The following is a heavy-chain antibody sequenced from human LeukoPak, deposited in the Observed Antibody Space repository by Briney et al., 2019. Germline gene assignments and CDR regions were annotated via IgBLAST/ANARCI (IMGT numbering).Heavy chain of an antibody. Sequence: PSETLSLTCAVYGGSFSGYYWSWIRQPPGKGLEWIGEINHSGSTNYNPSLKSRVTISVDTSKNQFSLKLSSVTAADMAVYYCARGTFYDYVWGSYRHTPPFFDYWGQGTLVTVSS. D-gene: IGHD3-16*02. J-gene: IGHJ4*02. CDR3: ARGTFYDYVWGSYRHTPPFFDY. CDR1: GGSFSGYY. CDR2: INHSGST. V-gene: IGHV4-34*01.